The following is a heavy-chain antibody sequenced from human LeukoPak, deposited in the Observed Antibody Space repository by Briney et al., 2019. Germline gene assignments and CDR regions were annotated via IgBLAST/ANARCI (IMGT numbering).Heavy chain of an antibody. J-gene: IGHJ4*02. D-gene: IGHD3-9*01. V-gene: IGHV3-23*01. Sequence: GGSLRLSCAASGFTFSSYAMSWVRQAPGKGLEWVSAISGSGGSTYYADSVKGRFTISRDNSKNTVFLQMNSLRIDDTAVYYCARDFDQGGADYYFAYWGQGTLVTVSS. CDR1: GFTFSSYA. CDR3: ARDFDQGGADYYFAY. CDR2: ISGSGGST.